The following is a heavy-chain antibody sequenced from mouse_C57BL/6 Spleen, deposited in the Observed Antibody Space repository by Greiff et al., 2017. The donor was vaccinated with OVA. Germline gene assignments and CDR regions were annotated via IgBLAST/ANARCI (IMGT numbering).Heavy chain of an antibody. D-gene: IGHD2-12*01. CDR1: GYSITSGYY. V-gene: IGHV3-6*01. CDR2: ISYDGSN. J-gene: IGHJ4*01. Sequence: EVQLKESGPGLVKPSQSLSLTCSVTGYSITSGYYWNWIRQFPGNKLEWMGYISYDGSNNYNPSLKNRISITRDTSKNQFFLKLNSVTTEDTATYYCAFTTGGYYAMDYWGQGTSVTVSS. CDR3: AFTTGGYYAMDY.